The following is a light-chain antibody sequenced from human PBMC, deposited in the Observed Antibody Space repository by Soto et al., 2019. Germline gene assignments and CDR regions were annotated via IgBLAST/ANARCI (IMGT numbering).Light chain of an antibody. CDR2: AAS. J-gene: IGKJ1*01. V-gene: IGKV1-27*01. CDR1: EGISNY. CDR3: HKYNSAPWT. Sequence: DIQMTQSPSSLSTSVGDRVTITCRASEGISNYLAWYQQKPGKVPKLLIYAASTLQSGVPSRFSGSGSGTDFTLTISSLQPEDVAAYYCHKYNSAPWTFAQGTKVEIK.